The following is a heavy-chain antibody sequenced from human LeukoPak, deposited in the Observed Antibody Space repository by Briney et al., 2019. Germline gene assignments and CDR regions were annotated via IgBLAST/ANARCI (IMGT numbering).Heavy chain of an antibody. D-gene: IGHD5-18*01. Sequence: SQTLSLTCTVSGGSISSGGYYWSWIRQHPGKGLEWIGYIYYSGSTYYNPSLKSRVTISVDTSKNQFSLKLSSVTAADTAVYYCARGSLRYSKIQLWPSLYYFDYWGQGTLVTVSS. J-gene: IGHJ4*02. CDR3: ARGSLRYSKIQLWPSLYYFDY. V-gene: IGHV4-31*03. CDR2: IYYSGST. CDR1: GGSISSGGYY.